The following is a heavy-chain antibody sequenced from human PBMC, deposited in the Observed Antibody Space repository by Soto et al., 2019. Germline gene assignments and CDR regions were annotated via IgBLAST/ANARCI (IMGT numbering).Heavy chain of an antibody. CDR2: IYYSGST. V-gene: IGHV4-31*03. Sequence: QVQLQESGPGLVKPSQTLSLTCTVSGGSISSGGYYWSWIRQHQGKGLDWIGYIYYSGSTYYNPYVKSRVTISVDTSKNQFSLKLSSVTAADTAVYYCSREDSGGNSHQTFDYWGQGTLVTVSS. CDR1: GGSISSGGYY. CDR3: SREDSGGNSHQTFDY. J-gene: IGHJ4*02. D-gene: IGHD2-21*02.